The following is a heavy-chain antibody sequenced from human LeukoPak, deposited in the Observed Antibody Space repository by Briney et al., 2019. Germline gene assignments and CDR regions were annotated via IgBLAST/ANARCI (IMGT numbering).Heavy chain of an antibody. V-gene: IGHV3-20*04. CDR2: INWNGGST. J-gene: IGHJ4*02. CDR3: ARVLLERREVYFDY. CDR1: GLIFDDYG. D-gene: IGHD1-1*01. Sequence: GGSLRLSCAGSGLIFDDYGMSWVRQAPGKGLEWVSGINWNGGSTGYADSVKGRFTISRDNAKNSLYLQMNSLRAEDTAVYYCARVLLERREVYFDYWGQGTLVTVSS.